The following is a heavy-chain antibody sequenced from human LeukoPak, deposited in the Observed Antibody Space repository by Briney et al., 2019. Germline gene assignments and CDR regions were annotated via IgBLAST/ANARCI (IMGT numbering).Heavy chain of an antibody. V-gene: IGHV1-8*03. J-gene: IGHJ3*02. CDR3: ARDDGGAAVYCSSTSCYATGGLGI. CDR1: GYTFTGYY. Sequence: ASVKVSCKASGYTFTGYYMHWVRQATGQGLEWMGWMNPNSGNTGYAQKFQGRVTITRNTSISTAYMELSSLRSEDTAVYYCARDDGGAAVYCSSTSCYATGGLGIWGQGTMVTVSS. CDR2: MNPNSGNT. D-gene: IGHD2-2*01.